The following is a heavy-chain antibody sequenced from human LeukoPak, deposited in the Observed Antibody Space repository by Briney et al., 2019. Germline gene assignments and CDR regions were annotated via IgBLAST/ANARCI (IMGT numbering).Heavy chain of an antibody. D-gene: IGHD6-13*01. J-gene: IGHJ4*02. CDR3: ARVWAAAGTGDY. Sequence: ASVKVSCKASGYTFTGHDIHLVRQAPGRGLEWMGRISPQTGGTSFAQKFQDRVTMTRDTSISTAYMELSRLRSDDTAVYYCARVWAAAGTGDYWGQGTLVTVSS. CDR2: ISPQTGGT. V-gene: IGHV1-2*06. CDR1: GYTFTGHD.